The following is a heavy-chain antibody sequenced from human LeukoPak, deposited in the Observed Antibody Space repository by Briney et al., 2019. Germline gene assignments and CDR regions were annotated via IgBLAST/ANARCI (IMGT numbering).Heavy chain of an antibody. CDR3: IRARPPHYYSDY. V-gene: IGHV3-74*01. CDR1: GFTFSSYW. CDR2: INTDGSST. Sequence: GGSLRLSCAASGFTFSSYWMHWVRQAPGKGLVWVSRINTDGSSTNYADSVKGRFSISRDNAKNTLYLQMNSLRAEDTAVYYCIRARPPHYYSDYWGQGTLVTVSS. J-gene: IGHJ4*02.